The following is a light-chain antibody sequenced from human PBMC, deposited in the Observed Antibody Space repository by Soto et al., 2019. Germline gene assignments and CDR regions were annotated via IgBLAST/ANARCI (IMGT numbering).Light chain of an antibody. CDR1: QGLNSH. CDR2: AAS. V-gene: IGKV1-9*01. J-gene: IGKJ5*01. CDR3: QQLNSYPIT. Sequence: DLQLTQSPSLLSASVGDRVTITCRASQGLNSHLAWYQEKPGKAPKLLIYAASTVQSGVPLRFSGSASGTEFTLTLSSLQPEDIATYYCQQLNSYPITFGQGTRLEI.